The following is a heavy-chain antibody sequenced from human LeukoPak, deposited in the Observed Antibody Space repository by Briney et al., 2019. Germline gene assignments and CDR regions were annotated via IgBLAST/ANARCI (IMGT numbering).Heavy chain of an antibody. Sequence: SGTLSLTCTVSGVSISSYYWSWIRQPPGKGLEWIGRIYTSGSTNYNPSLKSRVTMSVDTSKNQFSLKLSSVTAADTVVYYCARDGSGWVDYWGEGTLVTVSS. D-gene: IGHD6-19*01. J-gene: IGHJ4*02. CDR2: IYTSGST. V-gene: IGHV4-4*07. CDR3: ARDGSGWVDY. CDR1: GVSISSYY.